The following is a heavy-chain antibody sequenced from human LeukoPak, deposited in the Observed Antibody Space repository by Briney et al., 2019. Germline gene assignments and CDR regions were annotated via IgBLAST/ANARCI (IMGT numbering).Heavy chain of an antibody. V-gene: IGHV4-34*01. J-gene: IGHJ6*03. CDR2: INHSGST. Sequence: TSETLSLTCAVYGGSFSGYYLSWIRQPPGKGLEWIGEINHSGSTNYNPSLKSRVTISVDTTKNQFSLKLSSVTAADTAVYYCARASPGYSKYMDVWGKGTTVTVSS. CDR3: ARASPGYSKYMDV. D-gene: IGHD6-13*01. CDR1: GGSFSGYY.